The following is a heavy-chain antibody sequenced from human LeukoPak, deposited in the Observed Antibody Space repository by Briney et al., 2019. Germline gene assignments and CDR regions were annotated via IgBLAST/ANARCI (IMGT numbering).Heavy chain of an antibody. CDR2: INHSGST. J-gene: IGHJ4*02. Sequence: PSETLSLTCAVYGGSFSGYYWSWIRQPPGKGLEWIGEINHSGSTNYNPSLKSRVTISVDTSKNQFSLKLSSVTAADTAVYYCASFYSSSHDYWGQGTLVTVSS. D-gene: IGHD6-13*01. CDR3: ASFYSSSHDY. CDR1: GGSFSGYY. V-gene: IGHV4-34*01.